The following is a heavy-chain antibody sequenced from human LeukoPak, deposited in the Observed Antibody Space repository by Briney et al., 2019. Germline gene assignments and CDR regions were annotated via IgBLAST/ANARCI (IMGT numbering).Heavy chain of an antibody. CDR2: IYHSGST. CDR1: GYSISSGYY. Sequence: SETLSLTCAVSGYSISSGYYWGWIRQPPGKGLEWIGSIYHSGSTYYNPSLKSRVTISVDTSKNQFSLKLSSVTAADTAVYYCARVRRGGYSYGYWYFDYWGQGTLVTVSS. CDR3: ARVRRGGYSYGYWYFDY. V-gene: IGHV4-38-2*01. D-gene: IGHD5-18*01. J-gene: IGHJ4*02.